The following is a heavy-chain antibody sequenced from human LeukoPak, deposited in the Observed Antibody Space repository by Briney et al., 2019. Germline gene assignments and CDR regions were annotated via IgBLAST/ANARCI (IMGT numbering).Heavy chain of an antibody. CDR3: ARVGQYPSDSPVFDY. V-gene: IGHV4-59*08. D-gene: IGHD2-2*01. CDR1: GGSISSYY. J-gene: IGHJ4*02. Sequence: PSETLSLTCTVSGGSISSYYWSWIRQPPGKGLEWIGYIYYSGSTNYNPSLKSRVTISVDTSKNQFSLKVSSVTAADTAVYYCARVGQYPSDSPVFDYWGQGTLVTVSS. CDR2: IYYSGST.